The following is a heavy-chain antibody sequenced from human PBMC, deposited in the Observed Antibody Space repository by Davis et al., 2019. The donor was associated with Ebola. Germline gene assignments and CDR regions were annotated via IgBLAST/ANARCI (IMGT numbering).Heavy chain of an antibody. D-gene: IGHD2-2*01. V-gene: IGHV3-74*01. J-gene: IGHJ5*02. CDR3: ARRDGYCLSDSCYRWFDA. Sequence: HTGGSLRLSCAASGFTFSSYWMHWVRQAPGKGLVWVSRINSDGSSTSYADSVKGRFTISRDSAKDSLYLQMNSLRAEDTAVYYCARRDGYCLSDSCYRWFDAWGQGTLVAVSS. CDR1: GFTFSSYW. CDR2: INSDGSST.